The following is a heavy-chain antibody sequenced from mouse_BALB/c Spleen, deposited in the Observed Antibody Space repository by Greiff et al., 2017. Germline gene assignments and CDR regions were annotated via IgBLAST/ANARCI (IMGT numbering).Heavy chain of an antibody. CDR3: ASHYYGSRSYAMDY. J-gene: IGHJ4*01. D-gene: IGHD1-1*01. CDR1: GDSITSGY. CDR2: ISYSGST. V-gene: IGHV3-8*02. Sequence: EVQRVESGPSLVKPSQTLSLTCSVTGDSITSGYWNWIRKFPGNKLEYMGYISYSGSTYYNPSLKSRISITRDTSKNQYYLQLNSVTTEDTATYYCASHYYGSRSYAMDYWGQGTSVTVST.